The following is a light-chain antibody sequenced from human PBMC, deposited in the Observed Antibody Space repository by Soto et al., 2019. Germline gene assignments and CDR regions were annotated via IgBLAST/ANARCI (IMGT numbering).Light chain of an antibody. J-gene: IGKJ4*01. V-gene: IGKV3-11*01. CDR2: DAS. Sequence: EIVLTQSPATLSLSPGERATLSCRASQSVKNYLAWYQQKPGQAPRLLIYDASNRATGTPARFSGSGSGTDFTLTISSLEPEDSVVYYCQQRSNWPPVTFGGGTKVEIK. CDR3: QQRSNWPPVT. CDR1: QSVKNY.